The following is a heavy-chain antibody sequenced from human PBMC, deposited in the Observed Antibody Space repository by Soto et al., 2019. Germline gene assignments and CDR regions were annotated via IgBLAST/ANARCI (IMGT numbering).Heavy chain of an antibody. J-gene: IGHJ6*02. CDR3: ARHGDYCGMDV. D-gene: IGHD3-16*01. Sequence: QVQLRQWGAGLLKPSETLSLTCAVYGGSFSGYYWSWIRLPPGKGLVWIGEISHRGSTNYNPSLKSRVTISVDTSKNQFSLKLSSVTAADTAVYYCARHGDYCGMDVWGQGATVTVSS. CDR2: ISHRGST. CDR1: GGSFSGYY. V-gene: IGHV4-34*01.